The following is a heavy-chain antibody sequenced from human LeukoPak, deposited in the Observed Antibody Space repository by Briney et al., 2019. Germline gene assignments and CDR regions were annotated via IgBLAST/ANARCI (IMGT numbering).Heavy chain of an antibody. D-gene: IGHD5-18*01. J-gene: IGHJ5*02. V-gene: IGHV4-59*01. CDR1: GGSISSYY. Sequence: PSETLSLTCTVSGGSISSYYWSWIRQPPGKGLEWIGYIYYSGSTNYNPSLKSRVTISVDTSKNQFSLKLSSVTAADTAVYYCARDRRGLAMDWFDPWGQGTLVTVSS. CDR2: IYYSGST. CDR3: ARDRRGLAMDWFDP.